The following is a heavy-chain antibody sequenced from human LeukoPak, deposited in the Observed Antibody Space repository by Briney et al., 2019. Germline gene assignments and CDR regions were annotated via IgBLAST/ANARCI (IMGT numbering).Heavy chain of an antibody. V-gene: IGHV1-69*13. CDR3: ARTFEAAGRRHFDY. D-gene: IGHD6-13*01. CDR1: GGTFSSYA. CDR2: IIPIFGTA. J-gene: IGHJ4*02. Sequence: SVKVSCKASGGTFSSYAISWVRQAPGQGLEWMGGIIPIFGTANYAQKFQGRVTITADESTSTAYMELSSLRSEDTAVYYCARTFEAAGRRHFDYRGQGTLVTVSS.